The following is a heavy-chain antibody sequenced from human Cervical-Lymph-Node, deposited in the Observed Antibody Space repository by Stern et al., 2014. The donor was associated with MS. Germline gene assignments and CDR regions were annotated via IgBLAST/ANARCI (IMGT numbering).Heavy chain of an antibody. V-gene: IGHV3-7*01. CDR1: GFTFSRYW. CDR3: ARRVLVAMGGYPKTLDV. D-gene: IGHD2-2*01. CDR2: IKEDGSEQ. Sequence: VQLVESGGVLVQPGGSLKLSCAASGFTFSRYWMTWVRQAPGKGLEWVANIKEDGSEQYYVDSVKGRFTMYRDNAKNSLYLQMNSLRAEDTAVYYCARRVLVAMGGYPKTLDVWGRGTTVTVSS. J-gene: IGHJ6*02.